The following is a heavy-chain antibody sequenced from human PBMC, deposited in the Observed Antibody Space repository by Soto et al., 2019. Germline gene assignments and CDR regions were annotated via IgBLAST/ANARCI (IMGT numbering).Heavy chain of an antibody. CDR3: AKDRRGYSYGTYYYHYGMDV. D-gene: IGHD5-18*01. V-gene: IGHV3-30*18. Sequence: QVQLVESGGGVVQPGRSLRLSCAASGFTFSSYGMHWFSQAPGKGLEWVAVISYDGSNKYYADSVKGRFTISRDNSKNTLYLQMNSLRAEDTAVYYCAKDRRGYSYGTYYYHYGMDVWGQGTTVTVSS. CDR1: GFTFSSYG. CDR2: ISYDGSNK. J-gene: IGHJ6*02.